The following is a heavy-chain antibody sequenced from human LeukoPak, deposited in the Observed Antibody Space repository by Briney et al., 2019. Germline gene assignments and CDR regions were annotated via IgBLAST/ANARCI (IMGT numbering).Heavy chain of an antibody. CDR1: GYTFISYA. CDR3: ARDQSSSWSNYYYMDV. CDR2: INTNTGNP. Sequence: EASVKVSCKASGYTFISYAMNWVRQAPGQGLEWMGWINTNTGNPTYAQGFTGRFVFSLDTSVSTAYLQISSLKAEDTAVYYCARDQSSSWSNYYYMDVWGKGTTVTVS. J-gene: IGHJ6*03. D-gene: IGHD6-13*01. V-gene: IGHV7-4-1*02.